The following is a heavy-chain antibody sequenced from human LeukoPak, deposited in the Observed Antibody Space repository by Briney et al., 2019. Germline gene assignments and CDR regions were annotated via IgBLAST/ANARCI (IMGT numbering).Heavy chain of an antibody. Sequence: SVRVSYKASGGTFSSYAISWVRQAPGQGLEWMGRIIPIFGTANYAQKFQGRVTITTDESTSTAYMELSSLRSEDTAVYYCARDLGVGARGGSYYFDYWGQGTLVTVSS. CDR3: ARDLGVGARGGSYYFDY. CDR1: GGTFSSYA. J-gene: IGHJ4*02. CDR2: IIPIFGTA. D-gene: IGHD1-26*01. V-gene: IGHV1-69*05.